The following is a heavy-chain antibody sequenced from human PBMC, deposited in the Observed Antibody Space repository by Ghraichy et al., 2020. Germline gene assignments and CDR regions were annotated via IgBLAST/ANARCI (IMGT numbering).Heavy chain of an antibody. CDR1: GIPLNSSP. Sequence: LSLTSARSGIPLNSSPITWVRQAPGEGQEWVSAISYDGGTTYYADSVKGRFTIPRDSSKNTLYLQMNSLRAEDTAVYYCARGWQQPDYWGQGTLVTVSS. CDR2: ISYDGGTT. J-gene: IGHJ4*02. CDR3: ARGWQQPDY. V-gene: IGHV3-23*01. D-gene: IGHD4-23*01.